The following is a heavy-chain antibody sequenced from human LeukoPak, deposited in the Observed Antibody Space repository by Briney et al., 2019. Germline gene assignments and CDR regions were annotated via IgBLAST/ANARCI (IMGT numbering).Heavy chain of an antibody. J-gene: IGHJ4*02. CDR3: AKIGRRYGSGNPGEIDY. CDR1: GFTFSSYG. CDR2: ISYDGSNK. D-gene: IGHD3-10*01. V-gene: IGHV3-30*18. Sequence: GRSLRLSCAASGFTFSSYGMHWVCQAPGKGLEWVAVISYDGSNKYYADSVKGRFTISRDNSKNTLYLQMNSLRAEDTAVYYCAKIGRRYGSGNPGEIDYWGQGTLVTVSS.